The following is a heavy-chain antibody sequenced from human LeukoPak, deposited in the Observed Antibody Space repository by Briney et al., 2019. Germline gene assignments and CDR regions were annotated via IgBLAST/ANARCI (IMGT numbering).Heavy chain of an antibody. J-gene: IGHJ4*02. CDR3: ARGGLVVAATIDY. CDR1: GYTFTSYA. D-gene: IGHD2-15*01. V-gene: IGHV1-3*01. CDR2: INAGNGNT. Sequence: ASVKVSYKASGYTFTSYAMHWVRQAPGQRLEWMGWINAGNGNTKYSQKFQGRVTITRDTFASTAYMELSSLRSEDTAVYYCARGGLVVAATIDYWGQGTLVTVSS.